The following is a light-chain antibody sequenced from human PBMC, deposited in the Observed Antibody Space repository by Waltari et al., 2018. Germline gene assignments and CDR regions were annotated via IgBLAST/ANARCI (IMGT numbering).Light chain of an antibody. CDR1: KLGDTY. J-gene: IGLJ2*01. CDR3: QAWDTRTAV. CDR2: QDT. V-gene: IGLV3-1*01. Sequence: SFDLTQPPSVSVSPGQTTSITCSGAKLGDTYASWYQQRPGQAPVLVIYQDTKRPSGIPERFSGSNSGNTATLTISGTQAMDEADYYCQAWDTRTAVLGGGTKLTVL.